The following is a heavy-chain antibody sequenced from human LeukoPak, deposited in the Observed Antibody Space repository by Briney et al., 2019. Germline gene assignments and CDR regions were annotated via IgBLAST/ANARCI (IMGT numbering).Heavy chain of an antibody. CDR3: ARDTYYYDSSGYVYFDY. CDR2: ISAYNGNT. J-gene: IGHJ4*02. CDR1: GYTFTSYG. V-gene: IGHV1-18*01. D-gene: IGHD3-22*01. Sequence: GASVKVSCKASGYTFTSYGISWVRQAPGQGLEWMGWISAYNGNTNYAQKLQGRVTMTTDTSTSTAYMELRSLRSDDTAVYYCARDTYYYDSSGYVYFDYWGQGTLVTVSS.